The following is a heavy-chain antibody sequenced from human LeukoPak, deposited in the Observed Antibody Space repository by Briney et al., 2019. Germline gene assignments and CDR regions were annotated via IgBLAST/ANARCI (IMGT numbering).Heavy chain of an antibody. D-gene: IGHD6-13*01. J-gene: IGHJ4*02. CDR3: ARGSSSWFLSFGY. CDR2: IYYSGST. V-gene: IGHV4-31*03. Sequence: SQTLSLTCTVSGGSISSGGYYWSWIRQHPGKGLEWIGYIYYSGSTYYNPSLKSRVTISVDTSKNQFSLKLSSVTAADTAVYYCARGSSSWFLSFGYWGQGTLVTVSS. CDR1: GGSISSGGYY.